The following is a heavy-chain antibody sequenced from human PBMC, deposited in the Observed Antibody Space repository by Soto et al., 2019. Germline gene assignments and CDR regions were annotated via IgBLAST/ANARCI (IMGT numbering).Heavy chain of an antibody. Sequence: ASVKVSCKASGYTFTNYGISWVRQAPGQGLEWMGWISAYNGNTKYAQKFQGRVTMATDTSTSTAYMELRSLRSDDTAVYYCARGVGSGSYYNQYNWFDPWGQGTLVTVSS. V-gene: IGHV1-18*01. CDR3: ARGVGSGSYYNQYNWFDP. CDR1: GYTFTNYG. J-gene: IGHJ5*02. D-gene: IGHD3-10*01. CDR2: ISAYNGNT.